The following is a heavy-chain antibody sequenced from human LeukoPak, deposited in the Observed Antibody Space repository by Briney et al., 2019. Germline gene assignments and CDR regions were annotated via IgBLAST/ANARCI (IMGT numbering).Heavy chain of an antibody. CDR2: ISSSGNYI. CDR1: GFTFGGST. Sequence: GGSLRLSCAASGFTFGGSTMDWVRQAPGKGLEWVSSISSSGNYIYYADSVKGRFTISRDNAKKSLYLQMNSLRAEDTALYYCARDSGRWEVKVPYYYYGMDVWGQGTTVTVSS. J-gene: IGHJ6*02. V-gene: IGHV3-21*01. D-gene: IGHD1-26*01. CDR3: ARDSGRWEVKVPYYYYGMDV.